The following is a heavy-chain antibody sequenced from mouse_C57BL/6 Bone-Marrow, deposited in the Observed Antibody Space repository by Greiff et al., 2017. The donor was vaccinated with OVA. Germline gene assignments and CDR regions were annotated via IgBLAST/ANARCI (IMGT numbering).Heavy chain of an antibody. Sequence: DVKLVESGPGMVKPSQSLSLTCTVTGYSITSGYDWHWIRHFPGNKLEWMGYIRYSGSTHYNPSLKSRISITHDTSKNHFFLKLNSVTTEDTATYYCAREEYYGSSYDWYFDVWGTGTTVTVSS. CDR1: GYSITSGYD. D-gene: IGHD1-1*01. J-gene: IGHJ1*03. CDR2: IRYSGST. CDR3: AREEYYGSSYDWYFDV. V-gene: IGHV3-1*01.